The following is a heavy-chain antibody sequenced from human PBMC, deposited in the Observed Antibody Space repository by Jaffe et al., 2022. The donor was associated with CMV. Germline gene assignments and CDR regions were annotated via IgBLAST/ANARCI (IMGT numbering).Heavy chain of an antibody. CDR2: IRSKANSYAT. CDR1: GFTFSGSA. Sequence: EVQLVESGGGLVQPGGSLKLSCAASGFTFSGSAMHWVRQASGKGLEWVGRIRSKANSYATAYAASVKGRFTISRDDSKNTAYLQMNSLKTEDTAVYYCTTPYDILTGYSGWGQGTLVTVSS. CDR3: TTPYDILTGYSG. V-gene: IGHV3-73*02. D-gene: IGHD3-9*01. J-gene: IGHJ4*02.